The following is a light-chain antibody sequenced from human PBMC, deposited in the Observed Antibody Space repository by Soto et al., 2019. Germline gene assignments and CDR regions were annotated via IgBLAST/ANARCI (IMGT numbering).Light chain of an antibody. CDR2: AAS. V-gene: IGKV3-15*01. CDR3: QQYNNWPRG. CDR1: QSVSSN. Sequence: EVVMTQSPATLSVSPGERATLSCRASQSVSSNLAWYQQKPGQAPRLLMYAASTRATGIPARFSGSGSGTEFTLTISSLQSEDIAVYYCQQYNNWPRGFGQGTMVEIK. J-gene: IGKJ1*01.